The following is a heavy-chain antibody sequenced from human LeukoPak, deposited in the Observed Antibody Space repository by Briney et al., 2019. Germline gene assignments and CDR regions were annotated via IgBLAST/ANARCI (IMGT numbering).Heavy chain of an antibody. D-gene: IGHD2-2*01. J-gene: IGHJ4*02. CDR3: ARGGVVVVVPAATDY. V-gene: IGHV1-2*02. Sequence: GASVKVSCKASGYTFTGYYMHWVRQAPGQGLEWMGWINPNSGGTNYAQKFQGRVTTTRGTSISTTYMELSRLGSDDTAEYYRARGGVVVVVPAATDYWGQGTLVTVSS. CDR1: GYTFTGYY. CDR2: INPNSGGT.